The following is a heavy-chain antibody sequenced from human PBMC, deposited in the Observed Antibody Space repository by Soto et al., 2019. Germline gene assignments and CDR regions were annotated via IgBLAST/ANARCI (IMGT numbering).Heavy chain of an antibody. V-gene: IGHV1-2*02. CDR3: ARAPKVYGSSLAT. CDR2: INPNSGGT. D-gene: IGHD6-19*01. J-gene: IGHJ5*02. Sequence: ASVKVSCKASGYTITDNYLHWVRQAPGQGLEWMGWINPNSGGTNYAQKFQGRVTMARDTSISTAYMELSRLRSDDTAVFYCARAPKVYGSSLATWGQGTPVTVSS. CDR1: GYTITDNY.